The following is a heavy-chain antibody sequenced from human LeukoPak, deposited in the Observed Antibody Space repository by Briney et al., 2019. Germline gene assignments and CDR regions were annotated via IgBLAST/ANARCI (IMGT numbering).Heavy chain of an antibody. D-gene: IGHD5-24*01. CDR2: ISYDGSNK. CDR1: GFTFSSYA. V-gene: IGHV3-30-3*02. J-gene: IGHJ4*02. Sequence: GRSLRLSCAASGFTFSSYAMHWVRQAPGKGLEWVAVISYDGSNKYYADSVKGRFTISRDNSKNTLYLQMNSLRAEDTAVYYCAKRVEMATDYWGQGTLVTVSS. CDR3: AKRVEMATDY.